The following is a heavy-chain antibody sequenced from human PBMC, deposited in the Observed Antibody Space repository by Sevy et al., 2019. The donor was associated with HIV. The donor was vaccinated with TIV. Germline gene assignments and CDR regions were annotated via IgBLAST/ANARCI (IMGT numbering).Heavy chain of an antibody. CDR3: ATGREYYEGNSGYFDY. V-gene: IGHV1-24*01. D-gene: IGHD3-3*01. CDR2: FDPEDGER. CDR1: GYTLTQLS. J-gene: IGHJ4*02. Sequence: ASVKVSCKLSGYTLTQLSMHWVRQAPGKGLEWLGSFDPEDGERIYAQKFQGRFTMTEETSTDTAYMELSSLRSGDTAIYYCATGREYYEGNSGYFDYWGQGTLVTVSS.